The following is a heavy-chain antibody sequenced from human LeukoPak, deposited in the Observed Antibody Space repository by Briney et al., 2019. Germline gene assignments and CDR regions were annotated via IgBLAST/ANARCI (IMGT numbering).Heavy chain of an antibody. CDR2: IDSGGFT. CDR1: RFTVSTNY. V-gene: IGHV3-66*01. D-gene: IGHD3-22*01. CDR3: ANTYYYDGSGYYYLGWFDP. J-gene: IGHJ5*02. Sequence: GGSLRISCAASRFTVSTNYMSWVRQAPGKGLEWVSLIDSGGFTYYADSVKGRFTISRDNSKNTLYLQMNSLRAEDTAVYFCANTYYYDGSGYYYLGWFDPWGQGTLVTVSS.